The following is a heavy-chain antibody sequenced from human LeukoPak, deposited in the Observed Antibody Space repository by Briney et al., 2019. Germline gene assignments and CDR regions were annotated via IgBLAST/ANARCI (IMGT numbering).Heavy chain of an antibody. J-gene: IGHJ4*02. V-gene: IGHV3-73*01. D-gene: IGHD3-22*01. Sequence: PGGSRRLSCAASGFTFSAPAIHWVRQASGKGLEWVGCNRRKANSYATAYVASVKGRFTISRGDSKNTAYLQMTSLKTEDTAVYYCSRPLSDYYDSSGYRSWGQGTLVTVSS. CDR3: SRPLSDYYDSSGYRS. CDR2: NRRKANSYAT. CDR1: GFTFSAPA.